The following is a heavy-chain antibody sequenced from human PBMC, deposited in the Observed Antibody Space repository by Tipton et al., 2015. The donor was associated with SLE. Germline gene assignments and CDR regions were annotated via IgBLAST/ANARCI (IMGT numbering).Heavy chain of an antibody. V-gene: IGHV4-61*02. CDR2: IYTSGTT. J-gene: IGHJ2*01. D-gene: IGHD6-19*01. CDR3: ARRVAVAFDL. Sequence: GLVKPSQTLSLTCTVSGGSISSGSYYWSWIRQPAGKGLEWIGRIYTSGTTNYNPSLKSRVTISVDTSKNRFSLKLSSVTAADTAVYYCARRVAVAFDLWGRGTLVTVSS. CDR1: GGSISSGSYY.